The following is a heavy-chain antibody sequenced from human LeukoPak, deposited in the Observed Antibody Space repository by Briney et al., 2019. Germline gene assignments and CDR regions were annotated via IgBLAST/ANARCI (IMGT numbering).Heavy chain of an antibody. CDR2: AGWAGGTT. J-gene: IGHJ4*02. Sequence: PGGSLRLSCATSGFNFDRYTIHWVHQAPGKGLEWVSLAGWAGGTTYYSDSVRGRFTISRDSGKNSVYLQVNSLTTDDTAFYFCAKELDTMFFDYWGQGALVTVSS. D-gene: IGHD5-18*01. CDR1: GFNFDRYT. CDR3: AKELDTMFFDY. V-gene: IGHV3-43*01.